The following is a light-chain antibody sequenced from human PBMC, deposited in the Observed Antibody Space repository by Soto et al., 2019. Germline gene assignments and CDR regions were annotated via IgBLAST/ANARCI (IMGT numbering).Light chain of an antibody. Sequence: NFMLTQPHSVSESPGQTVTISCTRGSGSIASNYVQWYQQRPGSSPTIVIYEDNQRPSGVPDRFSGSIDSSSSSASLTISGLKSEDEADYYCQSYDSDTVIFGGGTKLTVL. CDR1: SGSIASNY. J-gene: IGLJ2*01. CDR3: QSYDSDTVI. CDR2: EDN. V-gene: IGLV6-57*01.